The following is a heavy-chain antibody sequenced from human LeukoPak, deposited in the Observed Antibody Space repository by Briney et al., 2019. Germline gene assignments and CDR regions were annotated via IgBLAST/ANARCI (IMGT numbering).Heavy chain of an antibody. V-gene: IGHV4-34*01. J-gene: IGHJ5*02. Sequence: SETLSLTCAAYGGSFSGYYWSWIRQPPGKGLEWIGEINHSGSTNYNPSLKSRVTISVDTSKNQFSLKLSSVTAADTAVYYCARGRYYYGSGSYRNWFDPWGQGTLVTVSS. D-gene: IGHD3-10*01. CDR3: ARGRYYYGSGSYRNWFDP. CDR1: GGSFSGYY. CDR2: INHSGST.